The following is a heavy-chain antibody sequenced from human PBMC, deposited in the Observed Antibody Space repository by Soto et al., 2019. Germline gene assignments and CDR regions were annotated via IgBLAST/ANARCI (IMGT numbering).Heavy chain of an antibody. D-gene: IGHD1-7*01. V-gene: IGHV1-18*01. J-gene: IGHJ6*03. Sequence: VASVKVSCKASGYTFTSYGISWVRQAPGQGLEWMGWISAYNGNTSYAQKLQGRVTMTTDTSTSTAYMELRSLRSDDTAVYYCAREGGTTFVDYYYYYMDVWGKGTTVTVSS. CDR1: GYTFTSYG. CDR3: AREGGTTFVDYYYYYMDV. CDR2: ISAYNGNT.